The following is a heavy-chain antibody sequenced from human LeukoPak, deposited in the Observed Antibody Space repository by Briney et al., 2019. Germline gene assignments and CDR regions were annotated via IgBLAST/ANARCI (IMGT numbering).Heavy chain of an antibody. CDR3: AKDVEGYGGEIDY. CDR2: IRYDGSNK. Sequence: GGSLRLSCAASGFIYSHFAMSWVRQAPGKGLEWVAFIRYDGSNKYYADSVKGRFTISRDNSKNTLYLQMNSLRAEDTAVYYCAKDVEGYGGEIDYWGQGTLVTVSS. V-gene: IGHV3-30*02. CDR1: GFIYSHFA. D-gene: IGHD4-23*01. J-gene: IGHJ4*02.